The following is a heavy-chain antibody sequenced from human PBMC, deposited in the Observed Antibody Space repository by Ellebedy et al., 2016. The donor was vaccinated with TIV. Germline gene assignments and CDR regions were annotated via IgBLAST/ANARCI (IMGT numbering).Heavy chain of an antibody. CDR2: MDVAGSG. CDR1: GFNVVGNY. CDR3: VVGRPLRY. Sequence: PGGSLRLSCAGSGFNVVGNYMTWVRQAPGTGLEWVAVMDVAGSGFYADSVQGRFSISRDDASNKFHLQMNSLVAQDTAVYYCVVGRPLRYWGQGTPVTVSS. J-gene: IGHJ4*02. D-gene: IGHD2-15*01. V-gene: IGHV3-66*01.